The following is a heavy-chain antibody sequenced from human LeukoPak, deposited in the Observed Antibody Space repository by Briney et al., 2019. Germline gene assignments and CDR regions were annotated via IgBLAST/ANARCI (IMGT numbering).Heavy chain of an antibody. CDR1: GYTFTGYY. CDR3: ARVSVGYSYGCDY. V-gene: IGHV1-2*02. D-gene: IGHD5-18*01. CDR2: INPNSGGT. Sequence: GASVKVSCKASGYTFTGYYMHWVRQAPGQGLEWMGWINPNSGGTNYAQKFQGRVTMTRDTSISTAYMELSRLRSDDTAVYYCARVSVGYSYGCDYWGQGTLSPSPQ. J-gene: IGHJ4*02.